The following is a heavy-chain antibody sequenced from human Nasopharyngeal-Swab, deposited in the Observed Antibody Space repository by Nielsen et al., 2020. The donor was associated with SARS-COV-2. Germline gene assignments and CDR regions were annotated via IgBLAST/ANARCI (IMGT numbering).Heavy chain of an antibody. CDR1: GFTFSSYA. Sequence: GESLKISCAASGFTFSSYAMHWVRQAPGKGLEWVAVISYDGSNKYYADSVEGRFTISRDNSKNTLYLQMNSLRAEDTAVYYCASSSDYYYYYYMDVWGKGTTVTVSS. CDR2: ISYDGSNK. CDR3: ASSSDYYYYYYMDV. V-gene: IGHV3-30*04. D-gene: IGHD6-6*01. J-gene: IGHJ6*03.